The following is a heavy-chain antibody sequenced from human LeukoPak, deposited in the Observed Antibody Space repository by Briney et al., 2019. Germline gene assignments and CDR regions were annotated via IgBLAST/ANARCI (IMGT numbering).Heavy chain of an antibody. J-gene: IGHJ4*02. V-gene: IGHV3-30*18. Sequence: PGGSLRLSCAASGFTFSSYGMHWVRQAPGKGLEWVAVISYDGSNKYYADSVKGRFTISRDNSKNTLCLQMNSLRAEDTAVYYCAKEGYTSAYYFDYWGQGTLVTVSS. CDR2: ISYDGSNK. CDR1: GFTFSSYG. D-gene: IGHD5-18*01. CDR3: AKEGYTSAYYFDY.